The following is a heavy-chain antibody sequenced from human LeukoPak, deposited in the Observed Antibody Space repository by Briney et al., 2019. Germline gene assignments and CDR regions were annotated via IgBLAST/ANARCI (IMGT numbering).Heavy chain of an antibody. CDR1: GFTLSDYY. CDR3: ARGKSFGSYSDN. V-gene: IGHV3-11*01. J-gene: IGHJ4*02. D-gene: IGHD3-10*01. CDR2: SSNSGGNT. Sequence: GGSLRLSCAASGFTLSDYYMSWIRQAPGKGLEWISYSSNSGGNTYYVDSVEGRFTISRDNAKSSLYLQMNSLRAEDTAVYYCARGKSFGSYSDNWGQGTLVTVSS.